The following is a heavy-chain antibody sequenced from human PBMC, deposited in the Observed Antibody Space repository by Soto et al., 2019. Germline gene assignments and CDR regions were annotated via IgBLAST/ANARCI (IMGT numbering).Heavy chain of an antibody. CDR3: ASDQINARSKDAFDI. Sequence: EVQLVESGGGLVQPGGSLRLSCAASGFTFKTYSMNWVRQAPGKGLEWISYISGGSRTINYADSVKGRFTISRDNAKNSLYLQMNGLKDWDTAVYYCASDQINARSKDAFDIWGQGTMVTVSS. CDR2: ISGGSRTI. D-gene: IGHD2-2*01. J-gene: IGHJ3*02. CDR1: GFTFKTYS. V-gene: IGHV3-48*02.